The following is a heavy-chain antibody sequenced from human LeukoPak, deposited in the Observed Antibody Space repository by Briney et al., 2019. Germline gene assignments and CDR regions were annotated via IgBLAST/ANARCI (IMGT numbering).Heavy chain of an antibody. Sequence: SETLSLTCTVSGGSISSFYRSWIRQPPGKGLEYIGYISYSETTSYNPSLKSRVTISVDTSKNQFSLKLTSVTAADTAVYYCARDKGLPQAFDIWGQGTMVTVSS. CDR2: ISYSETT. J-gene: IGHJ3*02. V-gene: IGHV4-59*01. CDR1: GGSISSFY. D-gene: IGHD5/OR15-5a*01. CDR3: ARDKGLPQAFDI.